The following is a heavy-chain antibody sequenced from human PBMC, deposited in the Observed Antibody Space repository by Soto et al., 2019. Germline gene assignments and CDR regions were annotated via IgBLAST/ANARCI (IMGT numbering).Heavy chain of an antibody. CDR2: IYYSGIT. Sequence: SESLSITCTVSGGSISRYYWSWIRQPPGKGLEWIGDIYYSGITDYNPSLKSRVTISVDTSKSQFSLKLSSVTAADTAVYYCARGGGVYYFDYWGQGTLVTVSS. CDR3: ARGGGVYYFDY. J-gene: IGHJ4*02. D-gene: IGHD2-8*02. V-gene: IGHV4-59*01. CDR1: GGSISRYY.